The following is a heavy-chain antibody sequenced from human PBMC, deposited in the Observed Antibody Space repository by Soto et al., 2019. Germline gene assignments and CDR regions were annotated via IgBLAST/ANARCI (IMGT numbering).Heavy chain of an antibody. CDR3: TSSPGLGIYLFFDH. CDR1: GDSFTTYY. CDR2: VNPTGRML. J-gene: IGHJ4*02. Sequence: QVQLVQSGAEVKKPGASVKLSCKASGDSFTTYYVHWVRQAAGQGPVWLGTVNPTGRMLNYAQSFQGRVTIARDTSTSTVYMELSSLSYEDTAIYYCTSSPGLGIYLFFDHWGQGTLVTVSS. D-gene: IGHD7-27*01. V-gene: IGHV1-46*01.